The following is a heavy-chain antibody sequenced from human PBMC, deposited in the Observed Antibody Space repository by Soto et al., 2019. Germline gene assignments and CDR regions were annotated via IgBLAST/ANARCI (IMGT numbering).Heavy chain of an antibody. D-gene: IGHD3-3*01. Sequence: EVQLLESGGGLVQPGGSLRLSCAASGFTFSSYAMSWVRQAPGKGLEWVSAISGSGGSTYYADSVKGRFTISRDNSKNSLYLQMNSLRAEDTAVYYCASIKGYYDFWTPPSYWGQGTLVTVSS. CDR3: ASIKGYYDFWTPPSY. J-gene: IGHJ4*02. V-gene: IGHV3-23*01. CDR1: GFTFSSYA. CDR2: ISGSGGST.